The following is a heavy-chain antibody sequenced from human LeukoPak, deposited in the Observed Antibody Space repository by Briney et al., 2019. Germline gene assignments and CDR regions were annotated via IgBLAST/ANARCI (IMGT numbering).Heavy chain of an antibody. CDR2: IYHSGSGST. CDR1: GGSISSGGHS. CDR3: ARGRRSVRKFDY. V-gene: IGHV4-30-2*01. Sequence: SETLSLTCTVSGGSISSGGHSWSWIRQPPGKGLEWIGYIYHSGSGSTYYNPSLKSRVTISIDKSKNQFSLKLSSVTAADTAVYYCARGRRSVRKFDYWGQGSLVTVSS. D-gene: IGHD3-10*01. J-gene: IGHJ4*02.